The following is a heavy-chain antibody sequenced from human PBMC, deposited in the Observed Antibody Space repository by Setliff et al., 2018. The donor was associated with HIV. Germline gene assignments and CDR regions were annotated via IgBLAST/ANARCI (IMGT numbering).Heavy chain of an antibody. D-gene: IGHD5-12*01. V-gene: IGHV4-4*07. CDR3: ARDRIEFVAEDPHDVFDI. Sequence: PSETLSLTCSVSGHSISGYYWSWIRQPAGRGLEWIGRIHTSGNTNYNPSLRGRVTMSVDMSKNQFPLKLTSVSAADTAVYYCARDRIEFVAEDPHDVFDIWGRGTLVTVSS. J-gene: IGHJ3*02. CDR2: IHTSGNT. CDR1: GHSISGYY.